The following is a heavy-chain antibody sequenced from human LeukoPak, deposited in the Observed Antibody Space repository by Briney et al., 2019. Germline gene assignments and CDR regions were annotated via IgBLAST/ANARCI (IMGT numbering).Heavy chain of an antibody. CDR3: ARGGLTIAEATTSWYLDY. CDR1: GFTFSSYA. D-gene: IGHD1-26*01. CDR2: IWYDGSNE. Sequence: GGSLRLSCAASGFTFSSYAMNWVRQAQGQGLEWVGLIWYDGSNENYADSVKGRFTISRDNSRNTLSLQMNSLRGEDTAVYYCARGGLTIAEATTSWYLDYWGQGTLVTVSS. J-gene: IGHJ4*02. V-gene: IGHV3-33*08.